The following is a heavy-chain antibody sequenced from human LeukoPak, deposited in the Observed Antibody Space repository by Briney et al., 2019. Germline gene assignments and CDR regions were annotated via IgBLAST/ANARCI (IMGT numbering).Heavy chain of an antibody. Sequence: GESRRLSCAKSGLTGSDSWMSGVRQATGKGLEWVANMNQDGSEKDYVDSVEGRFTISRDNAKNSLYLQMSSLRAEDTAVYYCATYTHWVAGDVWGQGTTVTVSS. V-gene: IGHV3-7*01. D-gene: IGHD3-16*01. J-gene: IGHJ6*02. CDR2: MNQDGSEK. CDR3: ATYTHWVAGDV. CDR1: GLTGSDSW.